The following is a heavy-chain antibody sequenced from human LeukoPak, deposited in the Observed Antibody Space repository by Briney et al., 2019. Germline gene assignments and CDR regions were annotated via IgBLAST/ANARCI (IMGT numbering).Heavy chain of an antibody. CDR2: INPNTADT. CDR1: GYSFTRYY. D-gene: IGHD1-26*01. Sequence: GASVRVSCNASGYSFTRYYVQWVRQAPGQGLEWVGWINPNTADTNYAQSFPRRVTMTTDTSVSKAYMEVRGLRFDDTAVYHCATDEGGWGQGTLVTVSS. J-gene: IGHJ4*02. V-gene: IGHV1-2*02. CDR3: ATDEGG.